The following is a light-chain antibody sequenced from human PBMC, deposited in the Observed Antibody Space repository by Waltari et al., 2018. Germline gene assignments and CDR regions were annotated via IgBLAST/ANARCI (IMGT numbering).Light chain of an antibody. J-gene: IGKJ3*01. CDR2: GAS. CDR3: QQANSFPIT. Sequence: DIQMTQSPSSVSASVGDKVTFTCRASQGITMWLAWYQQKPGRAPKLLISGASTLHSGVSPRFSGSGSGTEFTLTISDLQPEDVAIYYCQQANSFPITFGPGTRVDLK. CDR1: QGITMW. V-gene: IGKV1-12*01.